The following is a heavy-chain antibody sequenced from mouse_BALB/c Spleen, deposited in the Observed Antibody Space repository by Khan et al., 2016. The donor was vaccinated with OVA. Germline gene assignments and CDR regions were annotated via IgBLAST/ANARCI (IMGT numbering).Heavy chain of an antibody. D-gene: IGHD6-1*01. Sequence: QVQLQQSGAELMRPGASVKLSCKTSGYIFTSYWIHWVKQRSGQGLEWIARIYPGTDNTYYNEQFKDKATLTADKSSTTAYMQLSSLKSEYSAVYFWAREEPLNYFDYWGQGTTLTVSA. CDR1: GYIFTSYW. V-gene: IGHV1S132*01. J-gene: IGHJ2*01. CDR3: AREEPLNYFDY. CDR2: IYPGTDNT.